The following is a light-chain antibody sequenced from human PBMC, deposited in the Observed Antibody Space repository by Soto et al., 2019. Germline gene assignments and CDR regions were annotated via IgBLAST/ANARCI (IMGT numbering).Light chain of an antibody. CDR3: CSYVGSSILM. J-gene: IGLJ3*02. CDR1: SSDVGLYNL. CDR2: EVN. V-gene: IGLV2-23*02. Sequence: QSALTQPASVSGSPGQSITISCTGTSSDVGLYNLVSWYQQLPGKAPKLIIYEVNERPSGISDRFSGSKSGNTASLTISGLQDEDEADYYCCSYVGSSILMFGGGTKVTDL.